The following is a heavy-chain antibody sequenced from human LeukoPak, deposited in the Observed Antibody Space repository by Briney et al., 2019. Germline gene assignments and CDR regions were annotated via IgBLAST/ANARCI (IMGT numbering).Heavy chain of an antibody. J-gene: IGHJ3*02. CDR1: GYTITSYA. CDR3: ARTGKPIITFGGVIVIPGAFDI. Sequence: ASVKVSCKASGYTITSYAMHWVRQAPGQRLEWMGWINAGNGNTKYSQKFQGRVTITRDTSASTAYMELSSLRSEDTAVYYCARTGKPIITFGGVIVIPGAFDIWGQGTMVTVSS. D-gene: IGHD3-16*02. CDR2: INAGNGNT. V-gene: IGHV1-3*01.